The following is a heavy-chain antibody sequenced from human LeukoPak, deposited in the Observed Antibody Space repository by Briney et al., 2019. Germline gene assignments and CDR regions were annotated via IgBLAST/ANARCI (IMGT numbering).Heavy chain of an antibody. Sequence: GASVKVSCKASGGTFNSYTISWVRQAPGQGLEWMGGIIPVFGTTNYAQKFQGRVTITADKSTSTAYMNLSSLRSEDTAVYYCARRYCSGGTSCYFDYWGQGTLVTVSS. D-gene: IGHD2-15*01. CDR3: ARRYCSGGTSCYFDY. V-gene: IGHV1-69*06. CDR2: IIPVFGTT. J-gene: IGHJ4*02. CDR1: GGTFNSYT.